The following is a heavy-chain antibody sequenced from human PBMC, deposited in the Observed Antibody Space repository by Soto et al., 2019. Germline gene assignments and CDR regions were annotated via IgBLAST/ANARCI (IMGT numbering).Heavy chain of an antibody. CDR1: GFTFSSYS. J-gene: IGHJ5*02. Sequence: PGGSLRLSCAASGFTFSSYSMNWVRQAPGKGLEWVSYISSSSSTIYYADSVKGRFTISRDNAKNSLYLQMNSLRAEDTAVYYCAREFWTGTTNWFDPWGQGILVTVSS. V-gene: IGHV3-48*01. D-gene: IGHD1-7*01. CDR3: AREFWTGTTNWFDP. CDR2: ISSSSSTI.